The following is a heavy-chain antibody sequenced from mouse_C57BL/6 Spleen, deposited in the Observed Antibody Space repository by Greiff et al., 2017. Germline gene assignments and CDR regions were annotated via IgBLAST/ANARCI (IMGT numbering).Heavy chain of an antibody. CDR1: GYTFTSYW. J-gene: IGHJ3*01. Sequence: VQLQQPGAELVKPGASVKMSCTASGYTFTSYWITWVKQRPGQGLEWIGDIYPGSGSTNYNEKFKSKATLTVDTSSSTAYMQLSSLTSEDSAVDYCARRGVYDGYPYWGQGTLVTVSA. CDR3: ARRGVYDGYPY. CDR2: IYPGSGST. V-gene: IGHV1-55*01. D-gene: IGHD2-3*01.